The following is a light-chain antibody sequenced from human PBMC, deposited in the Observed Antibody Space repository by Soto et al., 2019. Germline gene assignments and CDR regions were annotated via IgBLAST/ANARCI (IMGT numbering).Light chain of an antibody. Sequence: IQMTQSPYSLSASLGDSVTITCRASQNIRTYLNWYQQKPGRAPKLLIHSASALPSGVPSRFSGSGSGTEFTLTISSLQPDDFATYYCQQYNSYPWTFGQGTKVDIK. CDR2: SAS. J-gene: IGKJ1*01. V-gene: IGKV1-9*01. CDR1: QNIRTY. CDR3: QQYNSYPWT.